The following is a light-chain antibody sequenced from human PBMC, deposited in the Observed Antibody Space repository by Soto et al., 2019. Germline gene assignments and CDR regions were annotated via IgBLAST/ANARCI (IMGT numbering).Light chain of an antibody. CDR1: QNIFYRPNNKNY. CDR2: WAS. V-gene: IGKV4-1*01. J-gene: IGKJ1*01. Sequence: DIVMTQSPDSLPVSLGERATINCKSSQNIFYRPNNKNYLAWYQQKPGQPPKLLIYWASIREPGVPDRFSGSGSGTDFTLTISSLQAEDVAVYYCQQYYIARTFDQGTKVEIK. CDR3: QQYYIART.